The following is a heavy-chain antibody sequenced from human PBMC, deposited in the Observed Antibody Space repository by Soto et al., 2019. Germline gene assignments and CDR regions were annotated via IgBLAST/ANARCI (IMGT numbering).Heavy chain of an antibody. CDR1: GFTVYDNQ. CDR2: MYGGGRT. CDR3: ARDRNYFDY. V-gene: IGHV3-53*01. J-gene: IGHJ4*02. Sequence: PGGSLRLSCAASGFTVYDNQMSGVRQAPGKGLEWVSIMYGGGRTYYSDSVRGRFTISRDNSKNTLYLQMNSLRAGDTAVYYCARDRNYFDYWGQGTPVTVSS.